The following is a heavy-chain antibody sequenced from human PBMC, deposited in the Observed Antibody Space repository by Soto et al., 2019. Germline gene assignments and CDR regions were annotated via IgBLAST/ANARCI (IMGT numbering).Heavy chain of an antibody. J-gene: IGHJ4*02. CDR3: ARRTGLFDY. CDR1: GGSFGGYY. CDR2: INHSGST. D-gene: IGHD7-27*01. V-gene: IGHV4-34*01. Sequence: SETLSLTCAVYGGSFGGYYWSWIRQPPGKGLEWIGEINHSGSTNYNPSLKSRVTISVDTSKNQFSLKLSSVTAADTAVYYCARRTGLFDYWGQGTLVTVSS.